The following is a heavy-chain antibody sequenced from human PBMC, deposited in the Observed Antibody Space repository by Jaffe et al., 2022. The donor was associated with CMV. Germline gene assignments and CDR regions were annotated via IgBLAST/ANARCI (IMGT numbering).Heavy chain of an antibody. V-gene: IGHV3-49*04. CDR1: GLTFRDYA. Sequence: EVQLVESGGGLAQPGRSLRLSCAASGLTFRDYAMSWVRQAPGKGLEWVGFIRSKAYGGTIEYGASVKGRFTISRDDSKSIAYLQMNSLKTEDTAVYYCSRLRWDAWAGWLDVFDIWGQGTMVIVSS. J-gene: IGHJ3*02. CDR2: IRSKAYGGTI. CDR3: SRLRWDAWAGWLDVFDI. D-gene: IGHD6-19*01.